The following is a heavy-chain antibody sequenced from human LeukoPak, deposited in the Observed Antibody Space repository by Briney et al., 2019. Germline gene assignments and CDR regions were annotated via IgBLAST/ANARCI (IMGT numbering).Heavy chain of an antibody. CDR3: ARDEDYGISVNVDY. CDR1: GYTFINYD. CDR2: MNPNSGNI. D-gene: IGHD4-17*01. V-gene: IGHV1-8*01. Sequence: VASVKVSCKASGYTFINYDINWVRQATGQGLEWMGWMNPNSGNIGYAQKFQGRVTISSDTSISTAYMEMRNLRSDDTAVYYCARDEDYGISVNVDYWGQGTLVTVSS. J-gene: IGHJ4*02.